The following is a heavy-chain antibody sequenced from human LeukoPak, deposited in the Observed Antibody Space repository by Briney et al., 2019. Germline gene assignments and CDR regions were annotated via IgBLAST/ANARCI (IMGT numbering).Heavy chain of an antibody. CDR1: GYTFTSYA. CDR2: INANTGNP. CDR3: ARDWWIQLWFSGGKHYFDY. D-gene: IGHD5-18*01. Sequence: ASVKVSCKASGYTFTSYAMNWVRQAPGQGLEWMGWINANTGNPTYAQGFTGRFVFSLDTSVSTAYLQISSLKAEDTAVYYCARDWWIQLWFSGGKHYFDYWGQGTLVTVSS. J-gene: IGHJ4*02. V-gene: IGHV7-4-1*02.